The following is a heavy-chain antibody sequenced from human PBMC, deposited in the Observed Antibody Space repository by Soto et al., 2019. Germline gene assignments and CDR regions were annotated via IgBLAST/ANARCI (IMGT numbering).Heavy chain of an antibody. Sequence: GGSLRLSCAASGFTFSSYGMHWVRQAPGKGLEWVAVIWYDGSNKYYADSVKGRFTISRDNSKNTLYLQMNSLRAEDTAVYYCARLYSGYDPYYYYGMDVWGQGTTVTVSS. D-gene: IGHD5-12*01. CDR1: GFTFSSYG. V-gene: IGHV3-33*01. CDR3: ARLYSGYDPYYYYGMDV. CDR2: IWYDGSNK. J-gene: IGHJ6*02.